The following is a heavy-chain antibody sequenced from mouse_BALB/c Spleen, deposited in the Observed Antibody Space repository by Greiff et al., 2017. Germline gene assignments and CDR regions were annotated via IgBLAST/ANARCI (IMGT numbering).Heavy chain of an antibody. D-gene: IGHD2-10*02. J-gene: IGHJ3*01. CDR2: ISSGSSTI. Sequence: EVQRVESGGGLVQPGGSRKLSCAASGFTFSSFGMHWVRQAPEKGLEWVAYISSGSSTIYYADTVKGRFTISRDNPKNTLFLQMTSLRSEDTAMYYCARGYGNPWFAYWGQGTLVTVSA. V-gene: IGHV5-17*02. CDR1: GFTFSSFG. CDR3: ARGYGNPWFAY.